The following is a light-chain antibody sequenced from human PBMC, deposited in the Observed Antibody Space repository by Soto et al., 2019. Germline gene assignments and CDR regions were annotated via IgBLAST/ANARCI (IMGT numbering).Light chain of an antibody. CDR3: QQYGSLSWT. V-gene: IGKV3-15*01. J-gene: IGKJ1*01. CDR2: GAS. CDR1: QSVKSN. Sequence: IIITQSPATLTVSPGARATLSCRASQSVKSNLAWYQQKPGQAPRLLIYGASSRATGIPARFSGSGSGTEFTLIISSLQSEDFAVYYCQQYGSLSWTFGQGTKVDIK.